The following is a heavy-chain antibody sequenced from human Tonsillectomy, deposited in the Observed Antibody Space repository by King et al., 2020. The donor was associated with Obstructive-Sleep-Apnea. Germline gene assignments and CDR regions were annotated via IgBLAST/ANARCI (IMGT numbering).Heavy chain of an antibody. D-gene: IGHD3-10*01. Sequence: QLQLQESGPGVVKPSQTLSLTCTVSGGSINSGEYYWSWIRQHPGKGLEWIGCIYYSGSSNYNPTLKSRLTISVDTSKNQFSRKLSSVTAADTAVYYCARAPTVRGITRWLDPWGQGTLVTVSS. CDR1: GGSINSGEYY. CDR2: IYYSGSS. CDR3: ARAPTVRGITRWLDP. J-gene: IGHJ5*02. V-gene: IGHV4-31*03.